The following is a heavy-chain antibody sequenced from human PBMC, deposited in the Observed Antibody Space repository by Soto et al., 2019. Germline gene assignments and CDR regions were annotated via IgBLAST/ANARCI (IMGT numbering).Heavy chain of an antibody. CDR2: IYYSGST. Sequence: QLQLQESGPGLVKPSETLSLTCTVSGGSISSSSYYWGWIRQPPGKGLEWIGSIYYSGSTYYNPSLKSRVTISVDTSKNQFSLKLSSVTAADTAVYYCARVLRDLGIAAAHPDGDYWGQGTLVTVSS. D-gene: IGHD6-13*01. V-gene: IGHV4-39*01. CDR3: ARVLRDLGIAAAHPDGDY. CDR1: GGSISSSSYY. J-gene: IGHJ4*02.